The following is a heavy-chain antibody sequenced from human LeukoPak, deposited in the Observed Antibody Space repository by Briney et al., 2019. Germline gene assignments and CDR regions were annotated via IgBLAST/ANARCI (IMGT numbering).Heavy chain of an antibody. D-gene: IGHD3-10*01. V-gene: IGHV3-73*01. CDR3: TRTLLWFGELLPTDP. J-gene: IGHJ5*02. CDR1: GFTFSGSA. Sequence: GGSLRLSCAASGFTFSGSAMHWVRQASGKGLEWVGRIRSKANSYATAYAASVKGRFTISRDDSKNTAYLQMNSLKTEDTAVYYCTRTLLWFGELLPTDPWGQGTLATVSS. CDR2: IRSKANSYAT.